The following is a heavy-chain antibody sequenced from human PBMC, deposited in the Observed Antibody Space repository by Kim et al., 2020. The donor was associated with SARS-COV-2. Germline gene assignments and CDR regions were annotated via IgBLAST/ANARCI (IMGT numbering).Heavy chain of an antibody. CDR1: GGSISSSSYY. Sequence: SETLSLTCTVSGGSISSSSYYWGWIRQPPGKGLEWIGSIYYSGSTYYNPSLKSRVTISVDTSKNQFSLKLSSVTAADTAVYYCASAPLKYSSSRHGRQGWFDPRGQGTLVTVSS. CDR2: IYYSGST. V-gene: IGHV4-39*01. D-gene: IGHD6-13*01. CDR3: ASAPLKYSSSRHGRQGWFDP. J-gene: IGHJ5*02.